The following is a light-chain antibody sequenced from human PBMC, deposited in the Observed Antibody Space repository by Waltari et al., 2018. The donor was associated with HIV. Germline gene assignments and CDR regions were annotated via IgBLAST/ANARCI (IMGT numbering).Light chain of an antibody. J-gene: IGLJ1*01. V-gene: IGLV2-23*02. CDR1: SSDVGNYNY. CDR3: CSYAGSSTFV. CDR2: DVS. Sequence: QSALTQPASVSGSPGQSITISCIGTSSDVGNYNYVSWYQQHPGKAPKLMFYDVSKRPSGVSNRFSGSNSGNTASLTISGLHAEDEADYYCCSYAGSSTFVFGTGTKVTVL.